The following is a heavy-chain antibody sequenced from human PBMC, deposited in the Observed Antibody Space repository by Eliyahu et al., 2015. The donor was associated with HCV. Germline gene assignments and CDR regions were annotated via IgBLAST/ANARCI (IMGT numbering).Heavy chain of an antibody. J-gene: IGHJ4*02. D-gene: IGHD1-26*01. V-gene: IGHV4-61*01. CDR2: VYYNGDT. CDR1: GXSVSSGSYY. Sequence: QVQLQESGPGLVKPSETXSLTCTXXGXSVSSGSYYWTWIRQPPGQGLEWIGDVYYNGDTNYNPSLKVRVTISLDRSKDQFSLTLNSVTAADTALYFCARVPIVEPTIVAYWGQGILVTVSS. CDR3: ARVPIVEPTIVAY.